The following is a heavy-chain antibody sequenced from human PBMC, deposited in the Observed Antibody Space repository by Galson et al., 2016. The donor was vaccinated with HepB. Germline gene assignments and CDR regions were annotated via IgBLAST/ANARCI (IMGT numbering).Heavy chain of an antibody. CDR2: IYYSGST. Sequence: TLSLTCTVSGGSISSDGYYWSWIRQHPGKGLEWIAYIYYSGSTYYNPSLKRRVTISVDTSKNQFSLKLTSVTAADTAVYYCARAFRSGWSGASYYYGMDVWGQGTTVTVSS. J-gene: IGHJ6*02. CDR3: ARAFRSGWSGASYYYGMDV. V-gene: IGHV4-31*03. CDR1: GGSISSDGYY. D-gene: IGHD6-19*01.